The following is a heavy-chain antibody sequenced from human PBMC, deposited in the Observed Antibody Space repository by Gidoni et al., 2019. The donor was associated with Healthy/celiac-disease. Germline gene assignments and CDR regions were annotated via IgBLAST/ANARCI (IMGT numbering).Heavy chain of an antibody. D-gene: IGHD3-22*01. CDR1: GGSISSISYY. J-gene: IGHJ3*02. V-gene: IGHV4-39*01. Sequence: QLQLQASGPGLVKPSETLSLTCTVSGGSISSISYYCGWIRQPPGKGLEWIGSIYYSGSTYYNPSLKSRVTISVDTSKNQFSLKLSSVTAADTAVYYCARQPYYYDSSGYYQNDAFDIWGQGTMVTVSS. CDR2: IYYSGST. CDR3: ARQPYYYDSSGYYQNDAFDI.